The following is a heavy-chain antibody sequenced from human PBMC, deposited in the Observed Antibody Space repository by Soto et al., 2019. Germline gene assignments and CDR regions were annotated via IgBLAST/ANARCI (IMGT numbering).Heavy chain of an antibody. CDR1: GFTFSSYA. CDR2: ISGSGGST. D-gene: IGHD6-19*01. V-gene: IGHV3-23*01. CDR3: AKRIRYSGGWYSDH. Sequence: GGSLRLSCAASGFTFSSYAMSWVRQAPGKGLEWVSAISGSGGSTFYADSVKGRFSISRDNYKNTLHLQMSSLRVEDTAVYYCAKRIRYSGGWYSDHWGQGTLVTVSS. J-gene: IGHJ4*02.